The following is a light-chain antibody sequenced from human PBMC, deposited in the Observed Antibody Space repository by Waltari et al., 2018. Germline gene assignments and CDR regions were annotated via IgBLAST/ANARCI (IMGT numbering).Light chain of an antibody. CDR2: SVS. Sequence: QSALTQPASVSGSPGQPITISGTGTSGAIGVLHYVFWYQHHPGKGRKLWIYSVSKRPARVSNRFSGSKSGNTASLTIAGLQAEDEADYYCSLDTNSNTWVFGGGTKLTVL. J-gene: IGLJ3*02. CDR1: SGAIGVLHY. CDR3: SLDTNSNTWV. V-gene: IGLV2-14*03.